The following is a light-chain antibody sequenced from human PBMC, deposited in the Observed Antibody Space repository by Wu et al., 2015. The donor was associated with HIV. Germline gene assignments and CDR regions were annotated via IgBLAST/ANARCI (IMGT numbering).Light chain of an antibody. CDR2: GAS. J-gene: IGKJ3*01. V-gene: IGKV3-20*01. CDR3: QQYGISREFT. Sequence: EIVLTQSPGTPSLSLGERATLSCKASQSVSRAYLAWYQQKPGQAPRVLIYGASTRAPGVADRFSGSGSGTDFTLTISRLEPEDFAMYYCQQYGISREFTFGPGTKVEIK. CDR1: QSVSRAY.